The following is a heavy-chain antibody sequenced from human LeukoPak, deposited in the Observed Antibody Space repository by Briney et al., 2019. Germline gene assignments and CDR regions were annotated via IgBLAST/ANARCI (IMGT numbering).Heavy chain of an antibody. V-gene: IGHV3-30-3*01. J-gene: IGHJ4*02. CDR3: ARAENDYGDYGFDY. D-gene: IGHD4-17*01. CDR1: GFTFSSYA. Sequence: GGSLRLSCAASGFTFSSYAMHWVRQAPGKGLEWVAVISYDGSNKYYADSVKGRFTISRDNSKNTLYLQMNSLRAEDTAVHYCARAENDYGDYGFDYWGQGTLVTVSS. CDR2: ISYDGSNK.